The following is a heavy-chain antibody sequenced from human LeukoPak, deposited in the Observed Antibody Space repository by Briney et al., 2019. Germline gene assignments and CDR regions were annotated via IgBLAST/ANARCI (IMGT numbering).Heavy chain of an antibody. Sequence: GVSVKVSCKASGYTFTSYGISWVRQAPGQGLEWMGWISAYNGNTYYAQRLQGRVTMTTDTSTSTAYMELRSLRSDDTAVYYCASEFTVTTGYGMDVWGQGTTVTVSS. CDR2: ISAYNGNT. CDR1: GYTFTSYG. D-gene: IGHD4-17*01. V-gene: IGHV1-18*01. CDR3: ASEFTVTTGYGMDV. J-gene: IGHJ6*02.